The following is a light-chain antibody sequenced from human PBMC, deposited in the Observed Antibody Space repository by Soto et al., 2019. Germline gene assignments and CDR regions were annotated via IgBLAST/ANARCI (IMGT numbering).Light chain of an antibody. CDR1: SGSIASDS. CDR3: QSYDSDNWV. J-gene: IGLJ3*02. CDR2: EDD. V-gene: IGLV6-57*01. Sequence: NFMLTQPHSVSESPGKTVIISCTRSSGSIASDSVEWYQQRPGRSPNNVIYEDDQRPSGVPDRFSGSIDSSSNSASLTISGLKTEDEADYYCQSYDSDNWVFGGGTKLTVL.